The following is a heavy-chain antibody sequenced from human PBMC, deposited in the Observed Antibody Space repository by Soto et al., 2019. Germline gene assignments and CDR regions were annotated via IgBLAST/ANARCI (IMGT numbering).Heavy chain of an antibody. J-gene: IGHJ5*02. CDR1: GGSLSSGCYY. V-gene: IGHV4-31*03. CDR3: ARAPTRNTAAIGP. D-gene: IGHD2-2*01. CDR2: IYYSGST. Sequence: TLSLPCTVAGGSLSSGCYYWSWIRQHQGKGLEWIWYIYYSGSTYYNPSLNSRVTISVDTSKNQFSLKLSSVTAADTAVYYCARAPTRNTAAIGPWGQGTLVTVSS.